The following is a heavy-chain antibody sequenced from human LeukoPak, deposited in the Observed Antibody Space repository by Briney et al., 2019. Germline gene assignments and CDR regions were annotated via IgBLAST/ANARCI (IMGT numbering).Heavy chain of an antibody. CDR1: GYSFTGYF. V-gene: IGHV1-2*02. J-gene: IGHJ4*02. Sequence: ASVKVSCKASGYSFTGYFIHWVRQAPGQGREWMGRLNPSTGATNYAQTFQGRVTMTRDTSIDTAYMDVSALSSDDTAVYYCATTFSGSYPEIDYWGQGTLVTVSS. CDR3: ATTFSGSYPEIDY. CDR2: LNPSTGAT. D-gene: IGHD6-19*01.